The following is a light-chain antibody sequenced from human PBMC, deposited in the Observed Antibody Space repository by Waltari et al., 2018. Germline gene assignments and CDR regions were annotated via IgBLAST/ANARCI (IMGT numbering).Light chain of an antibody. J-gene: IGKJ1*01. Sequence: EIVMTQSPDTLSASPGERVTLSCRASQSVVNDLAWYQHRPGQAHRLLLYGVSRRATGVAARFSGSGSGTEFSLTISSLQSEDFAVYYCLQYNNWPPWTFGQGTKVEIK. CDR3: LQYNNWPPWT. V-gene: IGKV3-15*01. CDR2: GVS. CDR1: QSVVND.